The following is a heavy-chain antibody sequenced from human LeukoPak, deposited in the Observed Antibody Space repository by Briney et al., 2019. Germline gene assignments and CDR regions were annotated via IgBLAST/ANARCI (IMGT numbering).Heavy chain of an antibody. V-gene: IGHV4-39*07. D-gene: IGHD2-8*01. CDR2: VHKTGTT. CDR3: ARLIVGCTDGVCYKGHLY. J-gene: IGHJ4*02. Sequence: SETLSLTCSVSRDYIRHIDYYWVWIRQPPGRGLEWIGNVHKTGTTSYSPSLSSRVAMSIDTSKSQFSLRVTSVTAADTAVYYCARLIVGCTDGVCYKGHLYWGQGTLVTVSS. CDR1: RDYIRHIDYY.